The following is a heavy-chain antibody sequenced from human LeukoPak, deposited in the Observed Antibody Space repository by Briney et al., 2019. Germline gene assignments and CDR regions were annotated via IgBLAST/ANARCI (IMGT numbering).Heavy chain of an antibody. J-gene: IGHJ4*02. CDR1: GFTFSSYC. CDR3: AREWGNSVLPLDY. CDR2: INAEGSIV. D-gene: IGHD3-16*01. V-gene: IGHV3-74*01. Sequence: GGSVRLSCAAYGFTFSSYCMHWVRQGPGIGLVWVSRINAEGSIVNYADSVKGRFTISRDNAKNTLDLQMNSLRVEDTAVYFCAREWGNSVLPLDYWGQGTLVTVSP.